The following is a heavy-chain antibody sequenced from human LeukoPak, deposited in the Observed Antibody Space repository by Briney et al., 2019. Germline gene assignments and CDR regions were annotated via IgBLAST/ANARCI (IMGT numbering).Heavy chain of an antibody. D-gene: IGHD3-9*01. CDR2: ITQDGSEK. Sequence: GGSLRLSCAASGFIFSSYWMSWVRQAPGKGLEWVANITQDGSEKYYVDSVKGRFTISRDNAKNSLYLQMSSLRAEDTAVYYCARVLTGRDYWGQGTLVTVSS. CDR3: ARVLTGRDY. CDR1: GFIFSSYW. V-gene: IGHV3-7*01. J-gene: IGHJ4*02.